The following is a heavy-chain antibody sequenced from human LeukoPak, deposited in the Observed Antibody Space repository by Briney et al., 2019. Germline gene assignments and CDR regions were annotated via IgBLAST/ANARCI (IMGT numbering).Heavy chain of an antibody. CDR2: IKYDGSAT. D-gene: IGHD3-3*01. Sequence: GGSLRLSCEASGFTFSNYWMHWIRQVPGKGLVWVSHIKYDGSATNYADSVKGRFTISRDNAKNTLYLQMNSLRAEDTAVYYCVSGSLQSGYNFDHWGQGALVTVSS. CDR1: GFTFSNYW. V-gene: IGHV3-74*01. CDR3: VSGSLQSGYNFDH. J-gene: IGHJ4*02.